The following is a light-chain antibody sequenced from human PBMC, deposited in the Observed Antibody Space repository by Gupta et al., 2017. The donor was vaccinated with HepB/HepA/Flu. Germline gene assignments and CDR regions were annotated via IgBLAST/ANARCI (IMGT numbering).Light chain of an antibody. V-gene: IGKV3-11*01. J-gene: IGKJ1*01. CDR1: QSIISY. CDR3: QQRSSWPQT. Sequence: EIVLTQSPATLSLSPGERATLSCRASQSIISYLAWYQQKPGQAPRLLIYDASTKATGIPTRFSGGGFGTDFALTISNLEPEDFAVYYCQQRSSWPQTFGQGTKVEIK. CDR2: DAS.